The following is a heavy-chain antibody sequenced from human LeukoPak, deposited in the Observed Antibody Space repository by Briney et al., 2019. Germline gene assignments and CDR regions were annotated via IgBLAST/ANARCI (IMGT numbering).Heavy chain of an antibody. Sequence: GGSLRLSCTASGFTFSSYWMHWVRQASGKGLVWVSRMNSDGGSTSYADSVKGRFTISRDNAKNTLYLQMNSLRAEDTAVYYCAKELSSGWYYYYYGMDVWGQGTTVTVSS. CDR2: MNSDGGST. D-gene: IGHD6-19*01. CDR3: AKELSSGWYYYYYGMDV. CDR1: GFTFSSYW. V-gene: IGHV3-74*01. J-gene: IGHJ6*02.